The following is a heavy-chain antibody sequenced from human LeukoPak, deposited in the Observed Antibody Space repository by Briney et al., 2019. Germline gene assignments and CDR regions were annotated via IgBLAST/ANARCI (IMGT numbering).Heavy chain of an antibody. J-gene: IGHJ4*02. CDR3: ARENTRYFDY. Sequence: PGGSLRLSCAASGFTFNSYAMHWVRQAPGKGLEWVAVVSYDGSNEYYADSVKGRFTISRDNSNNTLYLQMNSLRAEDTAVYYCARENTRYFDYWGQGILVTVPS. CDR1: GFTFNSYA. CDR2: VSYDGSNE. V-gene: IGHV3-30-3*01. D-gene: IGHD1/OR15-1a*01.